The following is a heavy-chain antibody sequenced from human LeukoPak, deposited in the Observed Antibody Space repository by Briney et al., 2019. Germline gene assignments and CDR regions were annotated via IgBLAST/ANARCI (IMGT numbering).Heavy chain of an antibody. CDR2: IYTSGST. D-gene: IGHD3-22*01. J-gene: IGHJ4*01. V-gene: IGHV4-59*10. CDR3: ARWSNGYYAFDY. Sequence: PSETPSLTSAVYGGSFCGFYWSWIRQRPGQGLEWIGRIYTSGSTNYNPALKRRLTISVEKSKNHCALKQSTVTAADTAVYYCARWSNGYYAFDYWGQGSLVTVSS. CDR1: GGSFCGFY.